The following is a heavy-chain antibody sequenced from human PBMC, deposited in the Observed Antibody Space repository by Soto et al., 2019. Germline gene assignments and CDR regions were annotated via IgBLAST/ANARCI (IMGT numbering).Heavy chain of an antibody. D-gene: IGHD3-3*01. CDR1: GYTFTSYY. Sequence: GASVKVSCKASGYTFTSYYMHWLRQSPGQGLEWMGIINPSGGSTSYAQKFQGRVTMTRDTSTSTVYMKLSSLRSEDTAVYYCARGPYYDFWSGYPEPYYFDYWGQGTLVTVSS. V-gene: IGHV1-46*01. CDR3: ARGPYYDFWSGYPEPYYFDY. CDR2: INPSGGST. J-gene: IGHJ4*02.